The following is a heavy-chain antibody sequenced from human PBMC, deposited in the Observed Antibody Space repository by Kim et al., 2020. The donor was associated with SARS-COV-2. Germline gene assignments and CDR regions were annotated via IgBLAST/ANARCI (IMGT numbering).Heavy chain of an antibody. CDR1: GYTFTGYY. Sequence: ASVKVSCKASGYTFTGYYMHWVRQAPGQGLEWMGWINPNSGGTNYAQKFQGRVTMTRDTSISTAYMELSRLRSDDTAVYYCARDGPGVVATDNWFDPWGQGTLVTVSS. V-gene: IGHV1-2*02. CDR3: ARDGPGVVATDNWFDP. J-gene: IGHJ5*02. D-gene: IGHD5-12*01. CDR2: INPNSGGT.